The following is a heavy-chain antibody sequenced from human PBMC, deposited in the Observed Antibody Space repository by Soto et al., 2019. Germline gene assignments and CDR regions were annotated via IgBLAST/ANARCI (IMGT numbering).Heavy chain of an antibody. D-gene: IGHD3-22*01. Sequence: EVPLVESGGGLVQPGGSLRLSCVASGITFSSYSMNWVRQGPGKGLEWISYISGSGSTIYYADSVKGRFTISRDNSKNSLYLQMNSLRDDDTAVYYCARDRAYYDSTIYYWGQGTLVTDSS. CDR3: ARDRAYYDSTIYY. CDR2: ISGSGSTI. V-gene: IGHV3-48*02. CDR1: GITFSSYS. J-gene: IGHJ4*02.